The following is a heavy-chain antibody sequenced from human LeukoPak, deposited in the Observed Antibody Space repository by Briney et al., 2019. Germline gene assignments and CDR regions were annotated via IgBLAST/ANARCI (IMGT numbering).Heavy chain of an antibody. CDR2: INPNSGGT. V-gene: IGHV1-2*02. D-gene: IGHD2-15*01. CDR3: ARDGRGYCSGGSCYSLLLDY. Sequence: ASVKVSCKASGYTFTGYYMHWVRQAPGQGLEWMGWINPNSGGTNYAQKFQGRDTMTRDTSISTAYMELSRLRSDDTAVYYCARDGRGYCSGGSCYSLLLDYWGQGTLVTVSS. CDR1: GYTFTGYY. J-gene: IGHJ4*02.